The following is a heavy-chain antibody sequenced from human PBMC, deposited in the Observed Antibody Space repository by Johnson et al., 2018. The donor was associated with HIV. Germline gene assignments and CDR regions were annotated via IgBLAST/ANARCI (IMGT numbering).Heavy chain of an antibody. D-gene: IGHD2-21*02. CDR1: GFIFSTYG. CDR2: IRYDGSNE. J-gene: IGHJ3*02. V-gene: IGHV3-30*02. CDR3: ARDRSKLLYPFDAFDI. Sequence: QMLLVESGGGVVQPGGSLRLSCVASGFIFSTYGMHWVRQAPGKGLEWLAFIRYDGSNEYYVDSVKGRFTISRDNAKNSLYLQMNSLRAEDTAVFYCARDRSKLLYPFDAFDIWGQGTMVTVSS.